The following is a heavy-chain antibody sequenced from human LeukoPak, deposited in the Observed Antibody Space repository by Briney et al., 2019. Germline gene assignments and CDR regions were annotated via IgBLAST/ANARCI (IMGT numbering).Heavy chain of an antibody. CDR3: ARDRYDILTGSQGNYYYYYMDV. CDR1: GGSISSYY. D-gene: IGHD3-9*01. J-gene: IGHJ6*03. Sequence: SETLSHTCTVSGGSISSYYWSWIRQPPGKGLEWIGYIYYSGSTNYNPSLKSRVTISVDTSKNQFSLKLSSVTAADTAVYYCARDRYDILTGSQGNYYYYYMDVWGKGTTVTVSS. V-gene: IGHV4-59*01. CDR2: IYYSGST.